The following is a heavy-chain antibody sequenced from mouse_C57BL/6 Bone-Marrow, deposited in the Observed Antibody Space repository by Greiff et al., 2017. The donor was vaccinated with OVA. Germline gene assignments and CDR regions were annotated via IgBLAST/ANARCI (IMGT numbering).Heavy chain of an antibody. CDR1: GYSITSGYY. CDR3: ARDYEIFDY. J-gene: IGHJ2*01. CDR2: ISYDGSN. D-gene: IGHD2-3*01. V-gene: IGHV3-6*01. Sequence: EVKLMESGPGLVKPSQSLSLTCSVTGYSITSGYYWNWIRQFPGNKLEWMGYISYDGSNNYNPSLKNRISITRDTSKNQFFLKLNSVTTEDTATYYCARDYEIFDYWGQGTTLTVSS.